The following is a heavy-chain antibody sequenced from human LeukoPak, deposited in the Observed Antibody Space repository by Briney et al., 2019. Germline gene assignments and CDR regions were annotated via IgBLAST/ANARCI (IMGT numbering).Heavy chain of an antibody. CDR2: ISSSSSYI. CDR3: ARDGGITMVRGLDY. CDR1: GFTFSSYS. D-gene: IGHD3-10*01. Sequence: GGSLRLSCAASGFTFSSYSMNWVRQAPGKGLEWVSSISSSSSYIYYADSVKGRFTISRDNAKNSLYLQMNSLRAEDTAVYYCARDGGITMVRGLDYWGQGTLVTVSS. V-gene: IGHV3-21*01. J-gene: IGHJ4*02.